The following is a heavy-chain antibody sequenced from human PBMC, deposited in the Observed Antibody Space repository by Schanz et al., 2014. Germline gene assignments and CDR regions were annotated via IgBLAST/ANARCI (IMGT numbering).Heavy chain of an antibody. J-gene: IGHJ6*02. V-gene: IGHV1-2*06. CDR3: ARENTAVAGMPRVMDV. CDR1: GGKGRRES. Sequence: QVPLVQSGAEVKKDGYSEKVSCKGGGGKGRRESVSWVRQAPGQGLEWMGRINPNSGGPNYAQMFQGRVTMTTDTSISTAYMELSRLTSDDTAVFFCARENTAVAGMPRVMDVWGQGTTVTVTS. CDR2: INPNSGGP. D-gene: IGHD6-19*01.